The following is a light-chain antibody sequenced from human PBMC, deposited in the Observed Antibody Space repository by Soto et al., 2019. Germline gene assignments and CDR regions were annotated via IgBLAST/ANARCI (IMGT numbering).Light chain of an antibody. Sequence: QSVLTQPASVSGSPGQSITFSCTGTSSDIGAYDYVSWYQQHPGKAPKLIIYEVSNRPSGVSNRFSGSKSGNTASMTISGLQAEDEADYYCNSFTSSSTLVVAVGTKLTVL. CDR2: EVS. J-gene: IGLJ2*01. CDR1: SSDIGAYDY. CDR3: NSFTSSSTLV. V-gene: IGLV2-14*01.